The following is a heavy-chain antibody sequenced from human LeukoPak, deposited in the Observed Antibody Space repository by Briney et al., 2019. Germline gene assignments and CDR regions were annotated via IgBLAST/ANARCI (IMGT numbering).Heavy chain of an antibody. Sequence: SETLSLTCAVYGGSFSGYYWSWIRQPPGKGRECFVTNYYSGATYFNPSLKRRVTISVDTSKNQFSLNLNSVTAADTAVYYCARQIRETTVTQQGSFDFWGQGTLVTVST. J-gene: IGHJ4*02. CDR1: GGSFSGYY. CDR2: NYYSGAT. CDR3: ARQIRETTVTQQGSFDF. D-gene: IGHD4-17*01. V-gene: IGHV4-34*01.